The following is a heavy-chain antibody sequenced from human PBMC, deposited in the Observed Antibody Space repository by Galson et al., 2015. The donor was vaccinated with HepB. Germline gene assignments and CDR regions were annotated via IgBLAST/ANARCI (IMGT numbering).Heavy chain of an antibody. D-gene: IGHD2-8*01. CDR2: IRSESYGGTT. V-gene: IGHV3-49*03. Sequence: SLRLSCAASGFTFGDYGVSWFRQAPGKGLEWVAFIRSESYGGTTEYAASVNGRFTISRDDSKSTAYLQMISLKTEDTAVYYCSRDQWYHAFDIWGQGTMVTVSS. CDR3: SRDQWYHAFDI. CDR1: GFTFGDYG. J-gene: IGHJ3*02.